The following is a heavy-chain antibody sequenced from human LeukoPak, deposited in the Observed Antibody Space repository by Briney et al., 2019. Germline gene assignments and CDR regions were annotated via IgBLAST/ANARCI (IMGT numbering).Heavy chain of an antibody. D-gene: IGHD2-15*01. Sequence: GGSLRLSCAASGFTFSDYYINWIRQAPGKGLEWVSYISSSASTIYYADSVKGRFTISRDNAKNSLYLQMNSLRAEDTAVYYCARDRAAPFDYWGQGTLVTVSS. CDR3: ARDRAAPFDY. CDR2: ISSSASTI. J-gene: IGHJ4*02. CDR1: GFTFSDYY. V-gene: IGHV3-11*04.